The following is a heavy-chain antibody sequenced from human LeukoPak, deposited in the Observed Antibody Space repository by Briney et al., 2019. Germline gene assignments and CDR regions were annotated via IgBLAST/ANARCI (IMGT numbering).Heavy chain of an antibody. J-gene: IGHJ4*02. V-gene: IGHV3-30*02. CDR1: GFTFSGYA. D-gene: IGHD2-15*01. CDR2: IRYDGSNK. Sequence: GGSLRLSCAASGFTFSGYAMSWVRQAPGKGLEWVAFIRYDGSNKYYADSVKGRFTISRDNSKNTLYLQMNSLRTEDTAVYYCAKDTSGWSDYWGQGTLVTVSS. CDR3: AKDTSGWSDY.